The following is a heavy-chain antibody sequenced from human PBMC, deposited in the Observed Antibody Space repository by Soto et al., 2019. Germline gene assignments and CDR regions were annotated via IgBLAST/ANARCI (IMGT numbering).Heavy chain of an antibody. D-gene: IGHD5-12*01. CDR3: ARRIVATETFDY. V-gene: IGHV1-69*02. Sequence: GASAKVSSKASRDTFNFYTINWVRQAPGLGLEWMGRFNPILSFSNSALKFQGRVTLTADKSTSTAYMVLSSLRSEDTAVYYCARRIVATETFDYWGQGTLVTVSS. CDR1: RDTFNFYT. J-gene: IGHJ4*02. CDR2: FNPILSFS.